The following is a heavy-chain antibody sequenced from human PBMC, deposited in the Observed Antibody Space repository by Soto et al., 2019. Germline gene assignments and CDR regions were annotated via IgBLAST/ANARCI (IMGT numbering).Heavy chain of an antibody. Sequence: ASVKVSCKASGYTFTCYYMHWVRQAPGQGLEWMGWINPSDGNRNFAQKFEDRVTMTTATSTNTVFLELRSLKSDDTAIYYCARDRLRGYDSSGFYSWGQGTMVTVSS. V-gene: IGHV1-18*04. CDR1: GYTFTCYY. CDR3: ARDRLRGYDSSGFYS. D-gene: IGHD3-22*01. J-gene: IGHJ4*02. CDR2: INPSDGNR.